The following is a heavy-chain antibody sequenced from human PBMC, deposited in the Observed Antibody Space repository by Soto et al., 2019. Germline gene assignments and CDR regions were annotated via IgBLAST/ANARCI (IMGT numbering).Heavy chain of an antibody. CDR2: IYYSGST. J-gene: IGHJ6*02. CDR3: ARDPSDLRGYSYGYYGMDV. CDR1: GGSISSYY. D-gene: IGHD5-18*01. Sequence: SETLSLTCTVSGGSISSYYWSWIRQPPGKGLEWIGYIYYSGSTNYNPSLKSRVTISVDTSKNQFSLKLSSVTAADTAVYYCARDPSDLRGYSYGYYGMDVWGQGTTVTVSS. V-gene: IGHV4-59*01.